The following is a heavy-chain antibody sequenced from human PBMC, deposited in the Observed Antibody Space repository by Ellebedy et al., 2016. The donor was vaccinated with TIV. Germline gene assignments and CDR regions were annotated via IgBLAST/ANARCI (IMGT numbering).Heavy chain of an antibody. CDR1: GCSFSSYY. Sequence: SETLSLTXTASGCSFSSYYWSWIRQPAGKPLECIGRILMSGSTTYTPSLKNRVTMSVDASTTQLSLNLSSVTAADTAVYFCARLRQSRDRSHWYFDLWGRGTLVTVSS. D-gene: IGHD1-14*01. CDR3: ARLRQSRDRSHWYFDL. J-gene: IGHJ2*01. CDR2: ILMSGST. V-gene: IGHV4-4*07.